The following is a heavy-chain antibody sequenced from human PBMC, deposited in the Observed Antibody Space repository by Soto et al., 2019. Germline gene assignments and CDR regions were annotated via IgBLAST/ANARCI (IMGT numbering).Heavy chain of an antibody. CDR1: GYSISSGYY. J-gene: IGHJ6*02. CDR2: IYHSGST. V-gene: IGHV4-38-2*01. D-gene: IGHD6-13*01. Sequence: PSETLSLTCAVSGYSISSGYYWGWIRQPPGKGLEWIGSIYHSGSTYYNPSLKSRVTISVDTSKNQFSLKLSSVTAADTAVYYCARGDGYSSSWYLRDYYYGMDVWGQGPRSRLL. CDR3: ARGDGYSSSWYLRDYYYGMDV.